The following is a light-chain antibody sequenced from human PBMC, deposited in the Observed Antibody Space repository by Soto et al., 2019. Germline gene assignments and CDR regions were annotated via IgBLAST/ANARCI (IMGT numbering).Light chain of an antibody. V-gene: IGKV1-9*01. J-gene: IGKJ1*01. Sequence: IQLTQSPSSLSASVGDRVTITCRASQGISSYLAWYQQKPGKAPKLLIYAASTLQSGVPSRFSGSGSGTDFTLTISSLQPEDFATYCCQQLNSPPWTFGQGTKVDIK. CDR3: QQLNSPPWT. CDR2: AAS. CDR1: QGISSY.